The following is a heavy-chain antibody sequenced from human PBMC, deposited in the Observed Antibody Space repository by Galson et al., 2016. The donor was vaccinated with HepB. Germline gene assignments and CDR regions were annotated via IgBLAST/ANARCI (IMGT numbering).Heavy chain of an antibody. CDR2: IPQSGST. CDR1: GASITSGNW. V-gene: IGHV4-4*02. Sequence: SETLSLTCAVSGASITSGNWWSWVRQPPGKGLEWIGEIPQSGSTHYNPSLASRVSISMDTSQNHLSLNLNSVTAADTAVYYCPRHSAVPKTRGFDLWGQGTMVSVSS. J-gene: IGHJ3*01. D-gene: IGHD6-19*01. CDR3: PRHSAVPKTRGFDL.